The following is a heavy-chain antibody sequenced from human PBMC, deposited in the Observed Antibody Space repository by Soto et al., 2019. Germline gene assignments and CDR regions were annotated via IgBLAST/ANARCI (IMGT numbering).Heavy chain of an antibody. D-gene: IGHD3-9*01. CDR3: ASASGAYYDTLTGYYNFDY. Sequence: ASVKVSCKASGGTFSSYAISWVRQAPGQGLELMGGIIPMFGTANYAQKFQGRVAITADKSTSTAYMELSSLRSEDTAVSYCASASGAYYDTLTGYYNFDYWGQGTLVTVSS. CDR1: GGTFSSYA. J-gene: IGHJ4*02. V-gene: IGHV1-69*06. CDR2: IIPMFGTA.